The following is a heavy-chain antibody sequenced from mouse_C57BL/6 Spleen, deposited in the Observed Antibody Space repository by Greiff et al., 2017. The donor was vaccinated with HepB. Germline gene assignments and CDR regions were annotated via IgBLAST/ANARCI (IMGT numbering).Heavy chain of an antibody. V-gene: IGHV3-6*01. CDR3: ARERWLLDAMDY. Sequence: ESGPGLVKPSQSLSLTCSVTGYSITSGYNWNWIRQFPGNKLEWMGYISYDGSNNYNPSLKNRISITRDTSKNQFFLKLNSVTTEDTATYYCARERWLLDAMDYWGQGTSVTVSS. J-gene: IGHJ4*01. CDR1: GYSITSGYN. CDR2: ISYDGSN. D-gene: IGHD2-3*01.